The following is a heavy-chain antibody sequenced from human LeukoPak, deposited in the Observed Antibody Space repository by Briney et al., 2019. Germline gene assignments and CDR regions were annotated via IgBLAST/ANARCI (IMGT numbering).Heavy chain of an antibody. D-gene: IGHD5-18*01. Sequence: SETLSLTCTVSGGSISSGGYYWSWIRQHPGEGLEWIGYIYYSGSTYYNPSLKSRVTISVDTSKNQFSLKLSSVTAADTAVYYCARALSGYSYGFFDYWGQGTLVTVSS. CDR1: GGSISSGGYY. CDR2: IYYSGST. CDR3: ARALSGYSYGFFDY. V-gene: IGHV4-31*03. J-gene: IGHJ4*02.